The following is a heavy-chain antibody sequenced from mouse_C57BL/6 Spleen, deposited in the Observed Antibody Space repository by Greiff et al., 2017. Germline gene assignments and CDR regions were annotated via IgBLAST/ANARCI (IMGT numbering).Heavy chain of an antibody. CDR2: IHPNGGST. Sequence: QVQLQQPGAELVKPGASVKLSCKASGYTFTSYWMHWVKQRPGQGLEWIGMIHPNGGSTNYNEKFKSKATLTVDKSSSTAYMQRSSLTSEDSAVYYCARDYGSSHFDYWGQGTTLTVSS. CDR1: GYTFTSYW. CDR3: ARDYGSSHFDY. D-gene: IGHD1-1*01. J-gene: IGHJ2*01. V-gene: IGHV1-64*01.